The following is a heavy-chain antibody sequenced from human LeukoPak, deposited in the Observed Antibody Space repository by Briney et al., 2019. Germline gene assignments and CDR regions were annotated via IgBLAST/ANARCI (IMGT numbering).Heavy chain of an antibody. Sequence: ASVKVSCTASGYTFITNVYIYWVPQAPGQGLEGMGVINPSAGSTSYAQQFQGRVTMTRDTSTNTVYIEMSRLTSDDAAVYYCARGPYSSLSYDYDDWGQGTPVTVSS. V-gene: IGHV1-46*01. J-gene: IGHJ4*02. CDR1: GYTFITNVY. CDR2: INPSAGST. D-gene: IGHD6-6*01. CDR3: ARGPYSSLSYDYDD.